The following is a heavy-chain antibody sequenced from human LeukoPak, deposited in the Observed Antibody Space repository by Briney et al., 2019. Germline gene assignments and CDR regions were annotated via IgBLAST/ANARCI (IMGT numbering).Heavy chain of an antibody. V-gene: IGHV3-21*01. J-gene: IGHJ3*02. D-gene: IGHD3-22*01. CDR3: ARDFYDGSGTTDAFDI. CDR2: ITVSTSCI. Sequence: GGSLRLSCAASGFTFSNYSMNWVPQAPGKGWGGVSSITVSTSCIYYYADSVRGRFTISRDNAKSALYLQMNSLRAEDTAIYYCARDFYDGSGTTDAFDIWGQGAMVTVSS. CDR1: GFTFSNYS.